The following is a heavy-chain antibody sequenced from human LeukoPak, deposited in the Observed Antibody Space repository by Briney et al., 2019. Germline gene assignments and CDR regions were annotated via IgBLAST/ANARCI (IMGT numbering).Heavy chain of an antibody. Sequence: GGSLRISCAASGFTFDDYGMSWVRQGPGKGLEWVSGINWNGGSTGYADSVTGRFTVSRDNAKNSLYLQMNSLRAEDTAVYYCAREEDIVVVPAALRHWGQGTLVTVSS. CDR3: AREEDIVVVPAALRH. CDR2: INWNGGST. V-gene: IGHV3-20*04. CDR1: GFTFDDYG. J-gene: IGHJ1*01. D-gene: IGHD2-2*01.